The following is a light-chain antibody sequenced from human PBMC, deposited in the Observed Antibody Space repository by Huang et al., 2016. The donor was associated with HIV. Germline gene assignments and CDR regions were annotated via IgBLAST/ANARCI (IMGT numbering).Light chain of an antibody. CDR2: DAS. V-gene: IGKV1-33*01. CDR3: QQYDSFLRELT. J-gene: IGKJ4*01. Sequence: DIQMTQSPSSLSASVGDRVTITCQASQDITNHLNWYQQKPGKDPKLLIYDASNLETGVPSRFSGSGSGIDFTFTISSLQPEDIATYYCQQYDSFLRELTFGGGTKVEIK. CDR1: QDITNH.